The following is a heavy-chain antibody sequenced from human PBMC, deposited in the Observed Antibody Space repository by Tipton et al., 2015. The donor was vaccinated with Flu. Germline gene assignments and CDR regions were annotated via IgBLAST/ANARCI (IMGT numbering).Heavy chain of an antibody. CDR2: IYNGGSP. CDR3: ARVGWQQPSPCY. J-gene: IGHJ4*02. CDR1: GASISSNGYY. V-gene: IGHV4-31*03. Sequence: TLSLTCTVSGASISSNGYYWTWIRQHPGEGLEWIGYIYNGGSPAYNSSLKSRVSISIDTSKNQFSLNMRSVTAADTAVYYCARVGWQQPSPCYWGQGTSVTVSS. D-gene: IGHD6-13*01.